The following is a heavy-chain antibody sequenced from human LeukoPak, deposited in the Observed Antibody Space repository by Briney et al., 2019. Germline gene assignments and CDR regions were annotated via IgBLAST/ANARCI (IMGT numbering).Heavy chain of an antibody. CDR1: GGSISSYY. CDR3: ARLAAAGYYYYYMDV. CDR2: IYTSGST. J-gene: IGHJ6*03. V-gene: IGHV4-4*07. Sequence: SETLSLTCTVSGGSISSYYWSWIRQPAGKGLEWIGRIYTSGSTNYNPSLKSRVTISVDKSKNQFSLKLISVTAADTAVYYCARLAAAGYYYYYMDVWGKGTTVTVSS. D-gene: IGHD6-13*01.